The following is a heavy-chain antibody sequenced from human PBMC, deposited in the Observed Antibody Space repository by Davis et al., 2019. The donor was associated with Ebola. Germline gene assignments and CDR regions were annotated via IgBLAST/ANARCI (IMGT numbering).Heavy chain of an antibody. CDR1: GYTFTSYA. V-gene: IGHV1-2*06. J-gene: IGHJ4*02. Sequence: ASVKVSCKASGYTFTSYAMHWVRQAPGQGLEWMGRINPNSGGTNYAQKFQGRVTMTTDTSTSTAYMELRSLRSDDTAVYYCATDRGYSYGYDYWGQGTLVTVSS. CDR3: ATDRGYSYGYDY. D-gene: IGHD5-18*01. CDR2: INPNSGGT.